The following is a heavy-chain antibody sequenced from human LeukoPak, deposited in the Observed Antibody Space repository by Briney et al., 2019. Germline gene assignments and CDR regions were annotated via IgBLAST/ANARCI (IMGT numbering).Heavy chain of an antibody. V-gene: IGHV4-59*01. CDR3: ARANSGPYYFDY. J-gene: IGHJ4*02. D-gene: IGHD3-10*01. CDR2: IYYSGST. CDR1: GGSISSYY. Sequence: SETLSLTCTVSGGSISSYYWSWIRQPPGKGLEWIGDIYYSGSTNYNPSLKSRVTISVDASKNQFSLKLSSVTAADTAVYYCARANSGPYYFDYWGQGTLVTVSS.